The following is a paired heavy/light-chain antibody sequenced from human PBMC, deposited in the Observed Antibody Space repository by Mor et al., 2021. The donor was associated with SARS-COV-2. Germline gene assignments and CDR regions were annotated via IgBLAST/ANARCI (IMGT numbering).Heavy chain of an antibody. CDR3: AKDFEDGYRRSYYHYGMDV. V-gene: IGHV3-9*01. D-gene: IGHD5-18*01. CDR1: GFTFDDYA. CDR2: ITWDSGRI. J-gene: IGHJ6*02. Sequence: EVQLVESGGGLEQPGRSLRLSCAASGFTFDDYAMHWVRQAPGKGLEWVSGITWDSGRIVYADSVKGRFTISRDNAKKSLYLQMNSLTTNDTAVYYCAKDFEDGYRRSYYHYGMDVWGQGTTVTVSS.
Light chain of an antibody. J-gene: IGKJ3*01. CDR3: QQRNDWPST. V-gene: IGKV3-11*01. Sequence: EIALTQSPATLSLSPGARATLSCRASQSISIYLAWYQHKHGQAPRLLIYDASHRASGIPARFSGNGSGTDFTLTISSLEPEDFALYYCQQRNDWPSTFGPGTKVEI. CDR1: QSISIY. CDR2: DAS.